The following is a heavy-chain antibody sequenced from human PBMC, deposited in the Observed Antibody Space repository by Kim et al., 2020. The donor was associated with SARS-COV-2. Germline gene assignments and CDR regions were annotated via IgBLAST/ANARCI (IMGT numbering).Heavy chain of an antibody. CDR2: ISGSGGST. Sequence: GGSLRLSCAASGFTFSSYAMSWVRQAPGKGLEWVSAISGSGGSTYYADSVKGRFTISRDNSKNTLYLQMNSLRAEDTAVYYCAKDPRENYYYGMDVWGQGTTVTVSS. V-gene: IGHV3-23*01. J-gene: IGHJ6*02. CDR1: GFTFSSYA. CDR3: AKDPRENYYYGMDV.